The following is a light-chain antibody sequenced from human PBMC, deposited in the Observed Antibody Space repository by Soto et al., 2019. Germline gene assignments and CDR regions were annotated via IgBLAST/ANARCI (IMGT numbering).Light chain of an antibody. Sequence: EVAITQSPATLSVSPGERATLSCRASQSISSNLAWYQQKPGQAPKLLIYDASTRATGIPPRFSGSGFGTEFSLSISSLQSEDFAVYYCQQYNDWPRRTFGQGTKVEFK. J-gene: IGKJ1*01. V-gene: IGKV3-15*01. CDR3: QQYNDWPRRT. CDR1: QSISSN. CDR2: DAS.